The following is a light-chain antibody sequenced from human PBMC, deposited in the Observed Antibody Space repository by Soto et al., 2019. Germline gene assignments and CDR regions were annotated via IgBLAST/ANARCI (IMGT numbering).Light chain of an antibody. Sequence: EIEMTQSPSTLSVSPGERATLSCRASQSVNSNLAGYQQKPGQAPRLLSYGASTRATGIPARFTGSGSGTECTHTISRLPSEECGGKDGQQNNNWPPLNFGGGNKGEGK. V-gene: IGKV3-15*01. J-gene: IGKJ4*01. CDR1: QSVNSN. CDR2: GAS. CDR3: QQNNNWPPLN.